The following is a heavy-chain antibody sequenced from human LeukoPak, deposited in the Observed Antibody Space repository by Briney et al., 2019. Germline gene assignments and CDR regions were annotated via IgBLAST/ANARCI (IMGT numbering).Heavy chain of an antibody. CDR2: IIPIFGTA. D-gene: IGHD3-22*01. CDR1: GGTFSSYA. V-gene: IGHV1-69*01. CDR3: ARTESSGYYYEPKNGMDV. Sequence: GSSVKVSRKASGGTFSSYAISWVRQAPGQGLEWMGGIIPIFGTANYAQKFQGRVTITADESTSTAYMELSSLRSEDTAVYYCARTESSGYYYEPKNGMDVWGQGTTVTVSS. J-gene: IGHJ6*02.